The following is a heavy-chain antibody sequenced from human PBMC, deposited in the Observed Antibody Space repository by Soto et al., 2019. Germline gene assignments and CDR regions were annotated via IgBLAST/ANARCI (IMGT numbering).Heavy chain of an antibody. CDR3: ARRRINYGFGY. D-gene: IGHD3-16*01. CDR2: IYWDDNK. Sequence: QITLQESGPTLMKPKQTLTLTCTFSGFSLTNNGAGVGWIRQPPGKALEWLGIIYWDDNKIYNASLKSRISITKDTSKNQVVRTITSRDPVDTATYYCARRRINYGFGYWGQGTLVTVSS. V-gene: IGHV2-5*02. J-gene: IGHJ4*02. CDR1: GFSLTNNGAG.